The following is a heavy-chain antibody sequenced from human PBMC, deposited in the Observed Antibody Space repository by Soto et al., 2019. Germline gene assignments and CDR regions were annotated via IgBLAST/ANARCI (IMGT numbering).Heavy chain of an antibody. CDR1: GGSFSGYY. Sequence: SETLSLTCAVYGGSFSGYYWSWIRQPPGRGLEWIGEINHSGSTNYNPSLKSRVTISVDTSKNQFSLKLSSVTAADTAVYYCARVRYCSSTSCCTSLFGYWGQGTLVTVSS. J-gene: IGHJ4*02. CDR3: ARVRYCSSTSCCTSLFGY. CDR2: INHSGST. D-gene: IGHD2-2*01. V-gene: IGHV4-34*01.